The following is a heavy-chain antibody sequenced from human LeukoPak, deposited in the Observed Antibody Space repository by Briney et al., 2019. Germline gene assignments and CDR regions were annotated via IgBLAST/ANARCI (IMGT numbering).Heavy chain of an antibody. D-gene: IGHD1-14*01. CDR1: GFTFSSYT. CDR3: ASNFPEEAFDY. CDR2: IGTSSTTI. J-gene: IGHJ4*02. Sequence: GGSLRLSCAASGFTFSSYTMNWVRQPPGKGLEWVSNIGTSSTTIYYADSVKGRFTISRDNAKNSLYLQMNSLRAEDTAVCYCASNFPEEAFDYWGQGTLVTVSS. V-gene: IGHV3-48*01.